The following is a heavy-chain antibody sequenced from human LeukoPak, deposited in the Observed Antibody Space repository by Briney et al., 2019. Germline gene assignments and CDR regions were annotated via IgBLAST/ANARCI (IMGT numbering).Heavy chain of an antibody. CDR1: GFTFSSYW. Sequence: QPGGSLRLSCAASGFTFSSYWMNWVRQAPGKGLEWVASIKQDGNEKYYVDSVKGRFTISRDNTKYSLYLQMNSLRAEDTAVYYCARDGVAPGLYFDYWGQGNLVTVSS. D-gene: IGHD2-8*01. V-gene: IGHV3-7*01. CDR2: IKQDGNEK. J-gene: IGHJ4*02. CDR3: ARDGVAPGLYFDY.